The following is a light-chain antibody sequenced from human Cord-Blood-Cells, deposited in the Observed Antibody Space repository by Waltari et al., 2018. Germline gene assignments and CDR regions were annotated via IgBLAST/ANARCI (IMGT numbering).Light chain of an antibody. CDR1: SSDVGGYNY. CDR2: EVS. J-gene: IGLJ1*01. V-gene: IGLV2-8*01. Sequence: QSALTQPPSESGSPGQSVTISCTGTSSDVGGYNYVPWYQQHPGKAPKLMIYEVSKRPSGVPDRFSGSKAGNTASLTVSGLQAEEDADYYCSSYAGSNNFVFGTGTKVTVL. CDR3: SSYAGSNNFV.